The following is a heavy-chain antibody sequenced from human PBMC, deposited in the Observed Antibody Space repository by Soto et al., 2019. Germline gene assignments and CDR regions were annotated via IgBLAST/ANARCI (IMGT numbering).Heavy chain of an antibody. J-gene: IGHJ4*02. CDR3: ARERGGYNRGDCEF. V-gene: IGHV1-69*01. CDR2: IIPSFGTG. CDR1: GGTFSSYA. Sequence: QVHLVQSGAEVKRPGSSVKVSCKASGGTFSSYAISWVRQAPGQGLAWMGGIIPSFGTGNYKQNFQGRVTIAADEATITVYMELSSLTSGDTAGYYCARERGGYNRGDCEFWGQGTLVTVSS. D-gene: IGHD5-12*01.